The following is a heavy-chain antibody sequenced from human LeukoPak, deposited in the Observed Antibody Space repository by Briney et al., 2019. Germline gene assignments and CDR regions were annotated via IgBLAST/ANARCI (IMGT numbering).Heavy chain of an antibody. CDR1: GGTFSSYA. V-gene: IGHV1-69*04. CDR2: IIPILGIA. J-gene: IGHJ6*02. CDR3: ARYRELMGMDV. Sequence: SVKVSCKASGGTFSSYAISWVRQAPGQGLEWMGRIIPILGIANYAQKFQGRVTITADKSTSTAYMELSSLRSEDTAVYYCARYRELMGMDVWGQGTTVTVSS. D-gene: IGHD1-7*01.